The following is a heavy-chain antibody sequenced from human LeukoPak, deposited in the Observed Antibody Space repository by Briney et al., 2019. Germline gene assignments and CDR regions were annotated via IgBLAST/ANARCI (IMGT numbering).Heavy chain of an antibody. CDR1: GFPFTTSA. CDR2: ISSDGITK. Sequence: GGSLRLSCAASGFPFTTSAMHWVRQAPGKGLEWVVVISSDGITKFYAESVRGRFTISRDNSKDTVDLLVSALRDEDTAAYYCARRGYSSGRADALDIWGQGTLVSVSS. V-gene: IGHV3-30-3*01. J-gene: IGHJ3*02. D-gene: IGHD3-22*01. CDR3: ARRGYSSGRADALDI.